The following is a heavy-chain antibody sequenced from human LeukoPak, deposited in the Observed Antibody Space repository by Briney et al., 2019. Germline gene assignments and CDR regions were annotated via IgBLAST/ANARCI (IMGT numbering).Heavy chain of an antibody. J-gene: IGHJ3*02. V-gene: IGHV1-18*01. D-gene: IGHD3-22*01. CDR1: GYTFTSYG. CDR2: ISAYNGNT. CDR3: AAPDSSGYASYAFDI. Sequence: ASVKVSCKASGYTFTSYGISWVRQAPGQGLEWMGWISAYNGNTNYAQKLQGRVTMTTDTSTSTAYMELRSLRSDDTAVYYCAAPDSSGYASYAFDIWGQGTMVTVSS.